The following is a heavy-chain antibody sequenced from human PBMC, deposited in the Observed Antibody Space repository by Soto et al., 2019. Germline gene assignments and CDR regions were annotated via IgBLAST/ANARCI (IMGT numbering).Heavy chain of an antibody. CDR2: INPNSGGT. V-gene: IGHV1-2*02. Sequence: ASVKVSCKASGYTFTGYCMHWVRQAPGQGLEWMGWINPNSGGTNYAQKFQGRVTMTRDTSISTAYMELSRLRSDDTAVYYCARDRGIVATMFDPGPAFWGQGTLVTVSS. D-gene: IGHD5-12*01. CDR1: GYTFTGYC. J-gene: IGHJ4*02. CDR3: ARDRGIVATMFDPGPAF.